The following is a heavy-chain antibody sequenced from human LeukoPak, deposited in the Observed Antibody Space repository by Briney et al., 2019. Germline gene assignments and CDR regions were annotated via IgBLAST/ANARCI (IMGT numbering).Heavy chain of an antibody. V-gene: IGHV1-2*02. Sequence: ASVKDSCKASGYTFNDYYMHWVRQAPGQGLEWMGWIKPDSGGTNYAQNLKGRVTMTRDTSISTAYMELTRLTSDDTAVYYCARRYNYGNVEFDYWGQGTLVTASS. CDR2: IKPDSGGT. CDR1: GYTFNDYY. CDR3: ARRYNYGNVEFDY. J-gene: IGHJ4*02. D-gene: IGHD5-18*01.